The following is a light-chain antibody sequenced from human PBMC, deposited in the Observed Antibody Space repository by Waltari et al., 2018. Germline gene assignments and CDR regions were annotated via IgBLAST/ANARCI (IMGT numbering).Light chain of an antibody. Sequence: SALTPPPSAPGSPGQSVTTSCTGTRRDGGGYNSVSWYQQHPGKAPKFMIHEVSKRQSGVPDRFSGSKSGNTAFLTVSVLQADDEADYYCSSYAGSDNWVFGGGTKLTVL. V-gene: IGLV2-8*01. CDR2: EVS. CDR3: SSYAGSDNWV. J-gene: IGLJ3*02. CDR1: RRDGGGYNS.